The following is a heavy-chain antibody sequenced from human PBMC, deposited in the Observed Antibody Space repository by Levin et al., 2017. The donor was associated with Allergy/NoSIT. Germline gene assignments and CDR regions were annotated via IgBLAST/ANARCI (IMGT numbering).Heavy chain of an antibody. V-gene: IGHV3-21*01. CDR2: ISSSSSYI. CDR3: ARDLNSGIVGANFDY. J-gene: IGHJ4*02. Sequence: GESLKISCAASGFTFSSYSMNWVRQAPGKGLEWVSSISSSSSYIYYADSVKGRFTISRDNAKNSLYLQMNSLRAEDTAVYYCARDLNSGIVGANFDYWGQGTLVTVSS. D-gene: IGHD1-26*01. CDR1: GFTFSSYS.